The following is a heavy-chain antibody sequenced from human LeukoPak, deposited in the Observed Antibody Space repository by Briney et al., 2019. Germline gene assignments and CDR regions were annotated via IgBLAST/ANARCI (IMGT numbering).Heavy chain of an antibody. CDR2: IKSNTDGGTA. CDR3: TAEHTDYDFWSGNYQGAFDY. J-gene: IGHJ4*02. D-gene: IGHD3-3*01. Sequence: GGSLRLSCAASGFTFSNARMNWVRQAPGKGLEWVGRIKSNTDGGTADYAAPVKGRFTISRDDSKNTLYLQMNNLKIEDTAVYYCTAEHTDYDFWSGNYQGAFDYWGQGTLVTVSS. V-gene: IGHV3-15*01. CDR1: GFTFSNAR.